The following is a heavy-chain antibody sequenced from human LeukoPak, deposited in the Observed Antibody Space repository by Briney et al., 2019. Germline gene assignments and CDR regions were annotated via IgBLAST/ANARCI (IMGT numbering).Heavy chain of an antibody. J-gene: IGHJ6*03. V-gene: IGHV4-59*01. Sequence: GSLRLSCAASGFTFSDYYWSWIRQPPGKGLEWIGYIYYSGSTNYNPSLKSRVTISVDTSKNQFSLKLSSVTAADTAVYYCARGVYSSGYGGYYYYYYMDVWGKGTTVTISS. D-gene: IGHD5-18*01. CDR3: ARGVYSSGYGGYYYYYYMDV. CDR2: IYYSGST. CDR1: GFTFSDYY.